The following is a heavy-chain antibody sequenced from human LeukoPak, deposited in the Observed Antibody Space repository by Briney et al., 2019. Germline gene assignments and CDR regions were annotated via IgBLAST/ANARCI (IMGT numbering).Heavy chain of an antibody. CDR3: ARERDEYCSSTSCYTYGGFFDY. CDR1: GGSLSSGSYY. V-gene: IGHV4-61*02. CDR2: IYTSGST. D-gene: IGHD2-2*02. J-gene: IGHJ4*02. Sequence: SETLSLTCTVSGGSLSSGSYYWSWIRQPAGKGLEWIGRIYTSGSTNYNPSLKSRVTISVDTSKNQFSLKLSSVTAADMAVYYCARERDEYCSSTSCYTYGGFFDYWGQGTLVTVSS.